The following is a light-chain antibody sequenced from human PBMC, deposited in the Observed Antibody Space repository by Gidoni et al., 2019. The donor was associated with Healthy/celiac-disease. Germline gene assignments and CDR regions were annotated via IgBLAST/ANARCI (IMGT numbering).Light chain of an antibody. V-gene: IGKV3-11*01. Sequence: EIVLTQSPATLSLSPGERATLSCRASQSVSSYLAWYQQKPGQAPRLLIYDASNRATGIPARFSGSGSGTDFTLTISSLEPEDFAVYYCQQRSSWPLTFXGXTKVXI. CDR1: QSVSSY. CDR2: DAS. CDR3: QQRSSWPLT. J-gene: IGKJ4*01.